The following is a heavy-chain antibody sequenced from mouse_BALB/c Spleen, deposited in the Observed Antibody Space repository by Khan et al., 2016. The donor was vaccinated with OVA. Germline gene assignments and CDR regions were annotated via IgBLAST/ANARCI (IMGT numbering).Heavy chain of an antibody. CDR3: ARVYGGDFDY. V-gene: IGHV3-2*02. CDR2: ISYSGNT. J-gene: IGHJ2*02. D-gene: IGHD1-1*01. CDR1: GYSITSDYV. Sequence: QLEESGPGLVKPSLSLSLSCTVTGYSITSDYVWNWIRQFPGNKLEWMVFISYSGNTKYNPSFKSRFSITLDTSKNQFFIQLNSVTSEDTAIFYDARVYGGDFDYWGQGTSLTVSS.